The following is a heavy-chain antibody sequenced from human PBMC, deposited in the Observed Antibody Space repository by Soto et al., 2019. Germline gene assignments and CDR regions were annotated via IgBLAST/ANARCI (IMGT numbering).Heavy chain of an antibody. CDR3: ARDLWVEPELYYYGMDV. CDR1: GGSISSGTYY. J-gene: IGHJ6*02. D-gene: IGHD1-1*01. CDR2: LYYTGRT. V-gene: IGHV4-39*07. Sequence: PSETLSLTCAVSGGSISSGTYYWGWIRQPPGKGLEGIGSLYYTGRTYYNPSLKSRLTISADTSKNHFSLRLTSVTAADTAAYYCARDLWVEPELYYYGMDVWGQGTTVTVSS.